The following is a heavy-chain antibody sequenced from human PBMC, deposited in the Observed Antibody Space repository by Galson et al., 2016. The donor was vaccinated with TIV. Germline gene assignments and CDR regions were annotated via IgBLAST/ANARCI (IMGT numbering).Heavy chain of an antibody. CDR1: GHTFTSYD. Sequence: SVKVSCKASGHTFTSYDMNWVRQAPGQGLEWMGWMNPNSGNTGYTQKLQGRVTMTRDTSVSTAYMELTNLRSEDTAVYFCAQLVRKCGMTRCYGDHVDYWGQGTLV. CDR3: AQLVRKCGMTRCYGDHVDY. CDR2: MNPNSGNT. D-gene: IGHD2-2*01. V-gene: IGHV1-8*01. J-gene: IGHJ4*02.